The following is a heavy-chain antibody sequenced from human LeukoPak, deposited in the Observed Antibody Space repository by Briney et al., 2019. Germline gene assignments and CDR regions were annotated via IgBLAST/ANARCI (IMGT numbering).Heavy chain of an antibody. CDR3: TRDHHYYDSSGYSDTFDI. Sequence: PSETLSLTCTVSGGSIGSGGYYWSWIRQHPGKGLEWIGYIYYTGSSYYNPSLKSRVTISVDTSKDQFSLKLSSVTAADTAVYYCTRDHHYYDSSGYSDTFDIWGQGTMVTVSS. CDR2: IYYTGSS. V-gene: IGHV4-31*03. CDR1: GGSIGSGGYY. J-gene: IGHJ3*02. D-gene: IGHD3-22*01.